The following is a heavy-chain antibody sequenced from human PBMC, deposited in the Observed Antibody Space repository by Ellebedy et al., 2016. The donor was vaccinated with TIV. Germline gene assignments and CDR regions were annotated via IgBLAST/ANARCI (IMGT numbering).Heavy chain of an antibody. CDR2: IKQDGSEK. Sequence: GESLKISXAASGFTFSSYWMSWVRQAPGKGLEWVANIKQDGSEKYYVDSVKGRFTISRDNAKNSLYLQMNSLRAEDTAVYYCARDRDIVVVPAAIFGYYGMDVWGQGTTVTVSS. CDR1: GFTFSSYW. CDR3: ARDRDIVVVPAAIFGYYGMDV. D-gene: IGHD2-2*01. V-gene: IGHV3-7*03. J-gene: IGHJ6*02.